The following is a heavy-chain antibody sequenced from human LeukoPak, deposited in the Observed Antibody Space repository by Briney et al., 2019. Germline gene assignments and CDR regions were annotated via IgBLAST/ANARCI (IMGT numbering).Heavy chain of an antibody. V-gene: IGHV3-30*04. CDR2: ISYDGSNK. Sequence: PGGSLRLSCAASGFTFSSYAMHWVRQAPGKGLEWVTVISYDGSNKYYADSVKGRFTISRDNSKNTLYLQMNSLRAGDTAVYYCARGKYYFDYWGQGTLVTVSS. CDR3: ARGKYYFDY. J-gene: IGHJ4*02. CDR1: GFTFSSYA.